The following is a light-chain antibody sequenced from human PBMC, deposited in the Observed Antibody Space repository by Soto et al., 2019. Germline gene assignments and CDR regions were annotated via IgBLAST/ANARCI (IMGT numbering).Light chain of an antibody. J-gene: IGLJ2*01. CDR2: ANG. V-gene: IGLV1-40*01. CDR3: QSYDNSLSGVV. CDR1: SSNIGAGFD. Sequence: QSVLTQPPSVSGAPGQRGTISCTGSSSNIGAGFDVHWYQHLPGTAPKLLIYANGNRPSGVPDRFSGSKSGTSASLAITGLQAEDEADYYCQSYDNSLSGVVFGGGTKLTVL.